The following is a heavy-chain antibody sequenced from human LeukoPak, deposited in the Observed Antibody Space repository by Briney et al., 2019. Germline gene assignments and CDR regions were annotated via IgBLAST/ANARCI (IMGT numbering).Heavy chain of an antibody. CDR1: GFTFSSYW. J-gene: IGHJ4*02. D-gene: IGHD2-21*01. CDR3: ARGRLLPYYFDY. CDR2: INSDGSST. V-gene: IGHV3-74*01. Sequence: AGGSLRLSCAASGFTFSSYWMHWVRQAPGEGLVWVSRINSDGSSTSYADSVKGRFTISRDNAKNTLYLQMNSLRAEDTAVYYCARGRLLPYYFDYWGQGTLVTVSS.